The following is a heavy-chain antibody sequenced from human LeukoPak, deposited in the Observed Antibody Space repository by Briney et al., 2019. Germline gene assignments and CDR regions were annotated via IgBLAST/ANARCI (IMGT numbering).Heavy chain of an antibody. J-gene: IGHJ3*02. D-gene: IGHD4-17*01. V-gene: IGHV4-39*07. CDR1: GGSINSNTYY. CDR3: ARSLPELRSYAFDI. CDR2: IYYTGST. Sequence: SETLSLTCTVSGGSINSNTYYWGWIRQPPGKGLEWIGNIYYTGSTYYNPSLKSRVTISVDTSKNQFSLKLSSVTAADTAVYYCARSLPELRSYAFDIWGQGTMVTVSS.